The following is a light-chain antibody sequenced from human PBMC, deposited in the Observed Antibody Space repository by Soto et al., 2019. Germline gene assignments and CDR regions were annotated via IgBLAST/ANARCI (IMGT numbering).Light chain of an antibody. CDR1: SSNIGSNA. V-gene: IGLV1-44*01. CDR2: NNN. J-gene: IGLJ2*01. Sequence: QSVLTQPPSASGTPGQRVTISCSGRSSNIGSNAVNWYQQLPRTAPKLLIYNNNQRPSGVPDRFSGSKSGASASLAISGLQSEDEADYYCGTWDDSLNGPVFGGGTKLTVL. CDR3: GTWDDSLNGPV.